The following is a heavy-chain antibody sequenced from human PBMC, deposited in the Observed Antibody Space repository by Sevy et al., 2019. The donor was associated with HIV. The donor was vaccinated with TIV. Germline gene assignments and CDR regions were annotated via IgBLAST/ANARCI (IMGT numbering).Heavy chain of an antibody. J-gene: IGHJ4*02. CDR2: AYYRSKWYK. CDR3: ARSPPYCSSTSCHFDY. V-gene: IGHV6-1*01. Sequence: SETLSLTCAISGDSVSSNSAAWDCIRQSPSRGLEWLGRAYYRSKWYKDYAVSGKSPITINPDTSKNHFSLQLNSLTPEDTAVYYCARSPPYCSSTSCHFDYWGQGTLVTVSS. D-gene: IGHD2-2*01. CDR1: GDSVSSNSAA.